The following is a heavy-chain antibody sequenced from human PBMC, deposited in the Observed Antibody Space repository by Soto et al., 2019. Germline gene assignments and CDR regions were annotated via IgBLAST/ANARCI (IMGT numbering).Heavy chain of an antibody. J-gene: IGHJ4*02. D-gene: IGHD1-7*01. CDR1: GGSFSGYY. Sequence: PSETLSLTCGVYGGSFSGYYWSWIRQPPGKGLEWIGEINHSGSTNYNPSLKSRVTISVDTSKNQFSLKLSSVTAADTAVYYCAVRTTYLDYWGQGTLVTVSS. CDR3: AVRTTYLDY. V-gene: IGHV4-34*01. CDR2: INHSGST.